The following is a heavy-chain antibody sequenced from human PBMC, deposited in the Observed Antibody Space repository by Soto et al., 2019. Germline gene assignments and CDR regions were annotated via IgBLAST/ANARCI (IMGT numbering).Heavy chain of an antibody. J-gene: IGHJ3*02. Sequence: PSQTLSLTCTVSGGSVSSHSSSWIRQPPGKGLGWIGYIYYSGSTDHNPSLRSPITAAVDTSKTQFALKRSSVAAAAAALYYRARESTVISALDIWGQGTMVTVSS. CDR1: GGSVSSHS. V-gene: IGHV4-59*02. CDR2: IYYSGST. CDR3: ARESTVISALDI. D-gene: IGHD4-17*01.